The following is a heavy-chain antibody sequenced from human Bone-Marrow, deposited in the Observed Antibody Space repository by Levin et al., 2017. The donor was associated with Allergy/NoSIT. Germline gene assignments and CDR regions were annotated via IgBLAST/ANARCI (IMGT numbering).Heavy chain of an antibody. CDR3: ARSPLGWGVLDV. Sequence: SQTLSLTCTVSGGSISSGNNYWIWIRQPAGKGLEWIGRIYTSGSTNYNPSLKSRVTISHTSKNQFSLKLTSVTAADTAVYYCARSPLGWGVLDVWGKGTTVTVSS. D-gene: IGHD3-10*01. CDR2: IYTSGST. V-gene: IGHV4-61*02. J-gene: IGHJ6*04. CDR1: GGSISSGNNY.